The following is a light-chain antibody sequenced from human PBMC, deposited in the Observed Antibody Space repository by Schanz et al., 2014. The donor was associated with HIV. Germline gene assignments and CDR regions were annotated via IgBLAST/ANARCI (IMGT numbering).Light chain of an antibody. Sequence: QAVVTQEPSFSVSPGGTVTLTCGLSSGSVSTSSYPPWYRQTPGQPPRTLIYNTDTRSSGVPDRFSGSILGDKAALTITGAQADDESEYYCVLYMGSDIDWVFGGGTKLTVL. J-gene: IGLJ3*02. CDR3: VLYMGSDIDWV. CDR2: NTD. V-gene: IGLV8-61*01. CDR1: SGSVSTSSY.